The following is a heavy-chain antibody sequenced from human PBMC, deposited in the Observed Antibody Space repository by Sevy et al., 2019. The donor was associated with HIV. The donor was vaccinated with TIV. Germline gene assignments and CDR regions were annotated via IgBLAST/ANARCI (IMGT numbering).Heavy chain of an antibody. CDR1: GGTFSSYA. J-gene: IGHJ4*02. CDR3: ARELRYFDWLYYFDY. Sequence: ASVKVSCKASGGTFSSYAISWVQQAPGQGLEWMGGIIPIFGTANYAQKFQGRVTITADESTSTAYMELSSLRSEDTAVYYCARELRYFDWLYYFDYWGQGTLVTVSS. V-gene: IGHV1-69*13. CDR2: IIPIFGTA. D-gene: IGHD3-9*01.